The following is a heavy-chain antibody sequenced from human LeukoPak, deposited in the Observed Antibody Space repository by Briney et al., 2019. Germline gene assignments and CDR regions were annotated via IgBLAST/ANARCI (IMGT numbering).Heavy chain of an antibody. Sequence: ASVKVSCKASGYTFTSYGISWVRQAPGQGLEWMGWNSAYNGNTNYAQKLQGRVTMTTDTSTSTAYMELRSLRSDDTAVYYCARDTLLWFGEQPDYWGQGTLVTVSS. J-gene: IGHJ4*02. CDR3: ARDTLLWFGEQPDY. D-gene: IGHD3-10*01. CDR1: GYTFTSYG. V-gene: IGHV1-18*04. CDR2: NSAYNGNT.